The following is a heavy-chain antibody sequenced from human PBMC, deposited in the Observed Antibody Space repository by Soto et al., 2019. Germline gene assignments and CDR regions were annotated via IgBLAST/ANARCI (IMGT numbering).Heavy chain of an antibody. D-gene: IGHD4-17*01. V-gene: IGHV4-59*01. CDR3: ARNTVTYYYYYYMDV. Sequence: ASETLSLTCTASGGSISSYYWSWIRQPPGKGLEWIGYIYYSGSTNYNPSLKSRVTISVDTSKNQFSLKLSSVTAADTAVYYCARNTVTYYYYYYMDVWGKGTTVTVSS. CDR1: GGSISSYY. J-gene: IGHJ6*03. CDR2: IYYSGST.